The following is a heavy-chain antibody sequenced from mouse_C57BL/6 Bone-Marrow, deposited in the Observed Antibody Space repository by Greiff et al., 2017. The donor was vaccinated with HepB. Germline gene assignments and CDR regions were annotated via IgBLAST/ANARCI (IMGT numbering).Heavy chain of an antibody. CDR2: INSDGGST. CDR1: EYESPSHD. Sequence: EVQGVESGGGLVQPGESLKLSCESNEYESPSHDMSWVRKTPEKRLELVAAINSDGGSTYYPDTMERRFIISRDNTKKTLYLQMSSLRSEDTALYYCARHGSGWRSYYAMDYWGQGTSVTVSS. CDR3: ARHGSGWRSYYAMDY. V-gene: IGHV5-2*01. D-gene: IGHD3-2*02. J-gene: IGHJ4*01.